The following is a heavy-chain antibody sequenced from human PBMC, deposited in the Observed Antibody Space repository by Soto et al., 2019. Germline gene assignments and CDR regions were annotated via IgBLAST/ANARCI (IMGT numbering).Heavy chain of an antibody. CDR1: GYTFTSYD. CDR2: MNPNSGNT. V-gene: IGHV1-8*01. Sequence: GASVKVSCKASGYTFTSYDINWVRQATGQGLEWMGWMNPNSGNTGYAQKFQGRVTMTRNTSISTAYMELSSLRSEDTAVYYCARGLRYDFWSGYYTGIGQYGMDVWGQGTTVTVSS. CDR3: ARGLRYDFWSGYYTGIGQYGMDV. D-gene: IGHD3-3*01. J-gene: IGHJ6*02.